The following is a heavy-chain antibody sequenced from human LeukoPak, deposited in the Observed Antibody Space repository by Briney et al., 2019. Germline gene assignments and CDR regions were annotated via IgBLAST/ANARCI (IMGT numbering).Heavy chain of an antibody. J-gene: IGHJ4*02. CDR1: GGSFSGYY. V-gene: IGHV4-34*01. CDR3: ARGPIARLYGTLDY. CDR2: INHSGST. D-gene: IGHD1-14*01. Sequence: SETLSLTCAVYGGSFSGYYWSRIRQPPGKGLEWIGEINHSGSTNYNPSLKSRVTISVDTSKNQFSLKLSSVTAADTAVYYCARGPIARLYGTLDYWGQGTLVTVSS.